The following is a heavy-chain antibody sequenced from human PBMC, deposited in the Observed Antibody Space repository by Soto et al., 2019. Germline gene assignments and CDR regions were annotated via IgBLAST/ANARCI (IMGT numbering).Heavy chain of an antibody. D-gene: IGHD1-1*01. CDR3: ARVGTTGHWYFDL. V-gene: IGHV3-23*01. J-gene: IGHJ2*01. Sequence: EVQLLESGGGLVQPGGSLRLSCAASGFAFSNYGMTWVRQPPGRGLEWVSAISGSGGTIYYADSVKGRYTISRDNSKNTLYLQMNRMRAEDTAVNYCARVGTTGHWYFDLWGRGTLVTVSS. CDR1: GFAFSNYG. CDR2: ISGSGGTI.